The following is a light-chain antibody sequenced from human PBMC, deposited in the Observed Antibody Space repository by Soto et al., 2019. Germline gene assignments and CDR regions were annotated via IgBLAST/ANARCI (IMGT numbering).Light chain of an antibody. V-gene: IGKV4-1*01. Sequence: DIVMTQSPDSLAVSLGERATINCKSSQSVLYSSNNKNYLAWYQQKPGQPPKLLIYWASTRESGVPDRVSGSGEGTDFTLTISSLQDEDVAVYYCQQYYDVPQTFGQGTKVESK. J-gene: IGKJ1*01. CDR1: QSVLYSSNNKNY. CDR2: WAS. CDR3: QQYYDVPQT.